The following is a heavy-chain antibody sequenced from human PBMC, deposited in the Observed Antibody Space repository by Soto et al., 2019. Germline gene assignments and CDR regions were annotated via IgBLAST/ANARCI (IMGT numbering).Heavy chain of an antibody. Sequence: SETLSLTCTVSGGSISGYYWSWIRQPPGKGLEWIGYIYYSGSTNYNPSLKSRVTMSVDTSKNQCSLKVSSVTAADTAVYYCARVERPDYYDGSGYYYAYWGQGTLVTVSS. V-gene: IGHV4-59*01. CDR3: ARVERPDYYDGSGYYYAY. J-gene: IGHJ4*02. CDR1: GGSISGYY. D-gene: IGHD3-22*01. CDR2: IYYSGST.